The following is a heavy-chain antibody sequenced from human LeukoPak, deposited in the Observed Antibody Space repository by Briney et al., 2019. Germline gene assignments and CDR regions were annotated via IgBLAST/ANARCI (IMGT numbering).Heavy chain of an antibody. V-gene: IGHV3-74*01. D-gene: IGHD6-19*01. CDR3: ARVAYSSGWYYFDY. CDR1: GFTFRSYW. CDR2: INSDGSFT. J-gene: IGHJ4*02. Sequence: GGSLRPSCAASGFTFRSYWMHWVRQAPGKGLVWVSRINSDGSFTSYADSVKGRFTISRDNAKNTLYLQMNSLRAEDTAEYYCARVAYSSGWYYFDYWGQGTLVTVSS.